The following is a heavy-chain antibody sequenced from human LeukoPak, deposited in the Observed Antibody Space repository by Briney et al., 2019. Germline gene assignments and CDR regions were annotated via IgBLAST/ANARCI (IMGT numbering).Heavy chain of an antibody. CDR2: IIGGGET. D-gene: IGHD1-1*01. Sequence: GGSLRLSCAAPGISFSNYAMSWGRQAPARGPELVSSIIGGGETFYGDCARGQFTRSRDDSRNTVYLQLNNLRVEDTAKYYCAKANWVSNADAVWWGQGTQLTVSA. V-gene: IGHV3-23*01. CDR3: AKANWVSNADAVW. J-gene: IGHJ4*02. CDR1: GISFSNYA.